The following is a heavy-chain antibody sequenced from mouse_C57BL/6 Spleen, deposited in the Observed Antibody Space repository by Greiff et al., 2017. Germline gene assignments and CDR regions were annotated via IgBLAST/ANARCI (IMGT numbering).Heavy chain of an antibody. CDR3: ARQNYYGSSSYFDY. V-gene: IGHV5-6*02. CDR2: ISSGGSYT. J-gene: IGHJ2*01. Sequence: DVMLVESGGDLVKPGGSLKLSCAASGFTFSSYGMSWVRQTPDKRLEWVATISSGGSYTYYPDSVKGRFTISRDNAKNTLYLQMSSLKSEDTVMYYCARQNYYGSSSYFDYWGQGTTLTVSS. D-gene: IGHD1-1*01. CDR1: GFTFSSYG.